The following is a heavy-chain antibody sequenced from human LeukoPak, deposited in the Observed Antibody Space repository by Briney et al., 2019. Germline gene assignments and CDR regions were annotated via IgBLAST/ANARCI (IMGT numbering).Heavy chain of an antibody. CDR2: IYYSGST. J-gene: IGHJ4*02. V-gene: IGHV4-61*01. CDR3: ARADILTGGVSIEY. Sequence: SETLSLTCTVSGGSISSSSYYWSWIRQPPGKGLEWIGYIYYSGSTNYNPSLKSRVTISVDTSKNQFSLKLSSVTAADTAVYYCARADILTGGVSIEYWGQGTLVTVSS. CDR1: GGSISSSSYY. D-gene: IGHD3-9*01.